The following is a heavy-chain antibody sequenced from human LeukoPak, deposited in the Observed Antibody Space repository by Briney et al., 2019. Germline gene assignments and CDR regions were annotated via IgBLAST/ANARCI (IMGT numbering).Heavy chain of an antibody. CDR3: ARGYSSSWYYFDY. J-gene: IGHJ4*02. V-gene: IGHV3-11*01. CDR1: GFTFSDYY. Sequence: GGSLRLSCAASGFTFSDYYMSWIRQAPGKGLEWVSYTSSSGSTIYYADSVKGRFTISRDNAKNSPYLQMNSLRAEDTAVYYCARGYSSSWYYFDYWGQGTLVTVSS. CDR2: TSSSGSTI. D-gene: IGHD6-13*01.